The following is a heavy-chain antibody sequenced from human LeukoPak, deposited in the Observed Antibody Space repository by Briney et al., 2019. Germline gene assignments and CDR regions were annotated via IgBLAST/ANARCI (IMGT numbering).Heavy chain of an antibody. CDR2: IKQDGSEK. V-gene: IGHV3-7*04. CDR1: GFTFSSCW. J-gene: IGHJ4*02. D-gene: IGHD3-10*01. CDR3: ASDREYYYGSGSFDY. Sequence: GGSLRLSCAASGFTFSSCWMSWVRQAPGKGLEWVANIKQDGSEKYYVDSVKGRFTISRDNAKNSLYLQMNSLRAEDTAVYYCASDREYYYGSGSFDYWGQGTLVTVSS.